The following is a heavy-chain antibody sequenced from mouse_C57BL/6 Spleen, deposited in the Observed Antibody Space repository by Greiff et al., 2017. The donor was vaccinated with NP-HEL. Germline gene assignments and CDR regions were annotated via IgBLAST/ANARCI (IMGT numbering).Heavy chain of an antibody. CDR1: GYTFTDYE. CDR2: IDPETGGT. Sequence: VQVVESGAELVRPGASVTLSCKASGYTFTDYEMHWVKQTPVHGLEWIGAIDPETGGTAYTQKFKGKAILTADKSSSTAYMELRSLTSEDSAAYYYTRKGGYYYFDYWGQGTTLTVS. CDR3: TRKGGYYYFDY. D-gene: IGHD2-3*01. J-gene: IGHJ2*01. V-gene: IGHV1-15*01.